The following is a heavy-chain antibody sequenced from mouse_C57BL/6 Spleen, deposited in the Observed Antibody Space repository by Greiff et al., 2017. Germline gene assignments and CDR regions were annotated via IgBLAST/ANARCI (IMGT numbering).Heavy chain of an antibody. J-gene: IGHJ4*01. CDR3: ARRTGTGDAMDY. V-gene: IGHV1-69*01. D-gene: IGHD3-1*01. CDR2: IDPSDSYT. Sequence: QVQLQQPGAELVMPGASVKLSCKASGYTFTSYWMHWVKQRPGQGLEWIGEIDPSDSYTNYNQKFKGKSTLTVDKSSSTAYMQLSSLTSEDSAVDYCARRTGTGDAMDYWGQGTSVTVSS. CDR1: GYTFTSYW.